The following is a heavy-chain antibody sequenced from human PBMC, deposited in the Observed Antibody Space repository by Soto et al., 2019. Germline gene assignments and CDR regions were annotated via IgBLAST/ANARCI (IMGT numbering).Heavy chain of an antibody. J-gene: IGHJ3*02. V-gene: IGHV3-30-3*01. Sequence: HPGGSLRLSCAASGFTFSSYAMHWVRQAPGKGLEWVAVISYDGSNKYYADSVKGRFTISRDNSKNTLYLQMNSLRAEDTAVYYCARNYVEMATIWGAFDIWGQGTMVTVSS. CDR1: GFTFSSYA. CDR2: ISYDGSNK. CDR3: ARNYVEMATIWGAFDI. D-gene: IGHD5-12*01.